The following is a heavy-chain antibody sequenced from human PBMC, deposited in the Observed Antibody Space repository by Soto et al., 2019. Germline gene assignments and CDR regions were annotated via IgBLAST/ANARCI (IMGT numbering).Heavy chain of an antibody. CDR2: ISGSNNNI. CDR3: ASERLCGADCYFFDN. J-gene: IGHJ4*02. CDR1: GFTLRNYE. V-gene: IGHV3-48*03. Sequence: GGSLRLSCAASGFTLRNYEMNWVRQAPGKGLEWVSKISGSNNNIYYADSVRGRYTISRDNAKNSLYLQMNSLRAEDTAIYYCASERLCGADCYFFDNWGQGTQVTVSS. D-gene: IGHD2-21*02.